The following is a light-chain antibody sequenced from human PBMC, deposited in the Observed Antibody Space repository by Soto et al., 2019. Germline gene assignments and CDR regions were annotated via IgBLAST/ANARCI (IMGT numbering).Light chain of an antibody. CDR3: QQYDDVPLT. V-gene: IGKV1-33*01. CDR1: QDISTY. J-gene: IGKJ4*01. Sequence: DIQMTQSPSSLSASVGDRVTITCQASQDISTYLNWFQQIPGKAPKVLISDASTLETGVPSRFSGSGSGTDFTFTISSLQPEDIAIYYCQQYDDVPLTFGGGTKVDIK. CDR2: DAS.